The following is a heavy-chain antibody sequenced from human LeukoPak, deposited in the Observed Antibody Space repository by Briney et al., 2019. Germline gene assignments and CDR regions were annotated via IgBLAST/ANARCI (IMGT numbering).Heavy chain of an antibody. CDR2: MNPNSGNT. D-gene: IGHD3-22*01. V-gene: IGHV1-8*03. CDR1: GYTFTSYD. Sequence: ASVKVSCKASGYTFTSYDINWVRQATGQGLEWMGWMNPNSGNTGYAQRFQGRVTITRNTSISTAYMELSSLRSEDTAVYYCASRAYDYYDSSGEYFQHWGQGTLVTVSS. CDR3: ASRAYDYYDSSGEYFQH. J-gene: IGHJ1*01.